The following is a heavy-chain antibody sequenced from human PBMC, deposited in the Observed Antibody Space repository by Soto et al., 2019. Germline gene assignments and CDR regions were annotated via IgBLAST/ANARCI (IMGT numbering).Heavy chain of an antibody. CDR3: ASTHGHNWNDWDYYYYMDV. V-gene: IGHV4-39*01. J-gene: IGHJ6*03. Sequence: PSETLSLTCTVSGGSISSSSYYWGWIRQPPGKGLEWIGCIYYSGSTYYNPSLKSRVTISVDTSKNQFSLKLSSVTAADTAVYYCASTHGHNWNDWDYYYYMDVWGKGTTVTVSS. CDR1: GGSISSSSYY. D-gene: IGHD1-1*01. CDR2: IYYSGST.